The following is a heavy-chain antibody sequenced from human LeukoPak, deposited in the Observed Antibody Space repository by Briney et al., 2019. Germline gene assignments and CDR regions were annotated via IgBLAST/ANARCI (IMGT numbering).Heavy chain of an antibody. CDR2: INHSGTT. V-gene: IGHV4-34*01. Sequence: SETLSLTCVVYGGSFSDYYRTWVRQPPGKGLEWIGEINHSGTTKYNPSLKSRVTISIHTSNNQFSLKLNSVTAADTAVYYCARGEGTLAGRRWPYSFYHYVDVWGKGTTVTVSS. D-gene: IGHD6-19*01. CDR3: ARGEGTLAGRRWPYSFYHYVDV. J-gene: IGHJ6*03. CDR1: GGSFSDYY.